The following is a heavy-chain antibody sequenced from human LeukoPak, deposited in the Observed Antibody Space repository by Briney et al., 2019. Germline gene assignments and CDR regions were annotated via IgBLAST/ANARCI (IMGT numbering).Heavy chain of an antibody. D-gene: IGHD6-13*01. CDR2: TYYRSKWYS. CDR3: ALAVSSPGPTNWFDP. CDR1: GDSVSSNSAA. J-gene: IGHJ5*02. V-gene: IGHV6-1*01. Sequence: SQTLSLTCAISGDSVSSNSAAWNWIRQSPSRGLGWLGRTYYRSKWYSDYAVSVKSRITINPDTSKNQFSLQLSSVTPEDTAVYYCALAVSSPGPTNWFDPWGQGTLVTVSS.